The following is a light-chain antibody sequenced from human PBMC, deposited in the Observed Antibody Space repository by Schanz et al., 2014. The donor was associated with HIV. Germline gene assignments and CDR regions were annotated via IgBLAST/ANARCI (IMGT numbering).Light chain of an antibody. CDR2: DAT. V-gene: IGKV1-9*01. J-gene: IGKJ2*01. CDR1: QGISSY. Sequence: DIQLTQSPSFLSASVGDRVTITCRASQGISSYLAWYQQKPGKAPKLLIYDATTLQSEVPSRFSGSGSGTDFTLTISSLQPEDFATYYCQQYHIYSYTFGQGTKLETK. CDR3: QQYHIYSYT.